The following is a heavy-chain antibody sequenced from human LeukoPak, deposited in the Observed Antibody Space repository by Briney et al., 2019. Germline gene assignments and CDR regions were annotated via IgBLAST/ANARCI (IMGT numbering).Heavy chain of an antibody. CDR1: GYTFTNYG. CDR2: MNPNSGNT. Sequence: ASVKVSCKASGYTFTNYGINWVRQATGQGLEWMGWMNPNSGNTGYAQKFQGRVTITRNTSISTAYMELSSLRSEDTAVYYCARGRSYYYGSGSYYSGSPWGQGTLVTVSS. J-gene: IGHJ5*02. D-gene: IGHD3-10*01. V-gene: IGHV1-8*03. CDR3: ARGRSYYYGSGSYYSGSP.